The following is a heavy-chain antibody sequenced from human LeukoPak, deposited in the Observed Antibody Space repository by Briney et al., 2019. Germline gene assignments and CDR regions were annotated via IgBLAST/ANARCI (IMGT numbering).Heavy chain of an antibody. J-gene: IGHJ2*01. CDR1: GGSISSYY. Sequence: TSETLSLTCTVSGGSISSYYWSWIRQPAGKGLEWIGRIYTSGSTNYNPSLKSRVTISVDTSKNQFSLKLSSVTAADTAVYYCAREYYYDSSGYYYWYFDLWGRGTLVTVSS. CDR3: AREYYYDSSGYYYWYFDL. D-gene: IGHD3-22*01. CDR2: IYTSGST. V-gene: IGHV4-4*07.